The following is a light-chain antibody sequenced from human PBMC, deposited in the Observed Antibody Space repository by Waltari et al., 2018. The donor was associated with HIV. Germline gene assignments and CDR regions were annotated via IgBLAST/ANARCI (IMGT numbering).Light chain of an antibody. J-gene: IGKJ5*01. V-gene: IGKV1-9*01. CDR2: AAS. CDR3: QQLSSYLRT. CDR1: QGITSY. Sequence: DIQLTQSPSFLSASVGDRVTITCRATQGITSYLAWYQQKPGKAPKILIYAASTLQSGVPSRFSGSGAGTEFTLTISSLQPEDFATHYCQQLSSYLRTFVQGTRLEIK.